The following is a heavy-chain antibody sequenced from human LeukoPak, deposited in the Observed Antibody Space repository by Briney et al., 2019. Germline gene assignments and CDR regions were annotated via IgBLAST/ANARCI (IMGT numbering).Heavy chain of an antibody. CDR1: GGSISSYC. CDR3: ARLKYSGYDFGSYYYYYMDV. CDR2: IYYSGST. V-gene: IGHV4-59*01. Sequence: SETLSLTCTVSGGSISSYCWSWIRQPPGKGLEWIGYIYYSGSTNYNPSLKSRVTISVDTSKNQFSLKLSSVTAADTAVYYCARLKYSGYDFGSYYYYYMDVWGKGTTVTVSS. J-gene: IGHJ6*03. D-gene: IGHD5-12*01.